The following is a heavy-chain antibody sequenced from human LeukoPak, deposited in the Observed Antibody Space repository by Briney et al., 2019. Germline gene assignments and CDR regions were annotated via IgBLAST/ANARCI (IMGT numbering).Heavy chain of an antibody. Sequence: PSETLPLTCTVSGGSISSYYWSWIRQPPGKGLEWIGYIYYSGSTNYNPSLKSRVTISVDTSKNQFSLKLTSVTAADTAVYYCAGGYGAIDYWGQGILVTVSS. CDR1: GGSISSYY. V-gene: IGHV4-59*08. CDR3: AGGYGAIDY. D-gene: IGHD5-12*01. J-gene: IGHJ4*02. CDR2: IYYSGST.